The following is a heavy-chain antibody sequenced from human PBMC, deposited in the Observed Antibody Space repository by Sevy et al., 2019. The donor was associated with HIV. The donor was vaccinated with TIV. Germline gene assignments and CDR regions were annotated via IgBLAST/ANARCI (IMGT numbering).Heavy chain of an antibody. D-gene: IGHD3-9*01. Sequence: ASVKVSCKASGYTFTSQYMHWVRQAPGQGLEWMGIINPSGGSTSYAQKFQGRVTMTRDTSTCTVYMKLSSLRSEDTAVYYCARDSYNYDILTGYYPFDYWGQGTLVTVSS. CDR3: ARDSYNYDILTGYYPFDY. CDR1: GYTFTSQY. J-gene: IGHJ4*02. V-gene: IGHV1-46*01. CDR2: INPSGGST.